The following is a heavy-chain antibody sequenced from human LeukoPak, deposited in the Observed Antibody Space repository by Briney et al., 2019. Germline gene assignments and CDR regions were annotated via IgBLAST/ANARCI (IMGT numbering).Heavy chain of an antibody. J-gene: IGHJ4*01. Sequence: ASVKVSCKASGYTFTGYYMHWVRQAPGQGPEWMGWINPNNGDTKFAQTFQGRVTMTRDTSINTAYMELSRLRSDDTAVYYCARGGSGSGWMYYFDYWGQGTLVTVSS. D-gene: IGHD6-19*01. CDR1: GYTFTGYY. CDR3: ARGGSGSGWMYYFDY. CDR2: INPNNGDT. V-gene: IGHV1-2*02.